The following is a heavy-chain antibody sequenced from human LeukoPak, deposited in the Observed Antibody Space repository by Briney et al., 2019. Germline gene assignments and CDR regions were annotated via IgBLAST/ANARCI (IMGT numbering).Heavy chain of an antibody. J-gene: IGHJ4*02. V-gene: IGHV3-23*01. D-gene: IGHD3-3*01. CDR1: GFTFSSYA. CDR2: ISGSGGST. CDR3: AKDPMDFWSGYFGY. Sequence: PGGSLRLSCAASGFTFSSYAMSWVRQAPGKGLEWVSAISGSGGSTYYADSVKGRFTISRDNSKNTLYLQMNSLRAEDSAVYYCAKDPMDFWSGYFGYWGQGTLVTVSS.